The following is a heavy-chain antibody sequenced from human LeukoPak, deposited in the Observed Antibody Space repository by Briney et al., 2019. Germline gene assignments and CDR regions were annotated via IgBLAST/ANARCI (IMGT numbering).Heavy chain of an antibody. Sequence: GGSLRLSCAASGFTFSSYEMNWVRQAPGKGLEWVANMKPDGSEKYYVDSVKGRFTISRDSSKNSLYLQMNSLRAEDTAVYYCARDPRQSHLVYTTGDYWGQGTLVTVSS. CDR1: GFTFSSYE. CDR2: MKPDGSEK. D-gene: IGHD2-2*02. CDR3: ARDPRQSHLVYTTGDY. V-gene: IGHV3-7*01. J-gene: IGHJ4*02.